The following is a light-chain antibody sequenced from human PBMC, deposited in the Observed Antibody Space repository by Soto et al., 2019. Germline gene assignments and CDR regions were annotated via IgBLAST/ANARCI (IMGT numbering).Light chain of an antibody. Sequence: EIVLTQSPATLSLSPGERATLSCRASQNVSRFLAWYQRRPGQPPRLLIYDASKRASDIPARFSGSGSGTDFTLTIGSLEPADAAVYYCQQRSNWPPLTFGGGTKVEIK. J-gene: IGKJ4*01. CDR2: DAS. CDR1: QNVSRF. CDR3: QQRSNWPPLT. V-gene: IGKV3-11*01.